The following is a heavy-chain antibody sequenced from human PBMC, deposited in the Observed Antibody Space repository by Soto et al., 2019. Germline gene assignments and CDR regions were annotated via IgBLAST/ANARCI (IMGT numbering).Heavy chain of an antibody. Sequence: QVRLVESGGGVVQPGRPLRLSCAASGFTFSNYGMHWVRQAPGKGLEWVAVISYDGNSEYYADSVKGRFTISRDNSKNTLYLQMNSLRTEDTAVYYCSTRVVDHWGQGTLVTVTS. CDR2: ISYDGNSE. V-gene: IGHV3-30*03. CDR1: GFTFSNYG. CDR3: STRVVDH. D-gene: IGHD2-21*01. J-gene: IGHJ4*02.